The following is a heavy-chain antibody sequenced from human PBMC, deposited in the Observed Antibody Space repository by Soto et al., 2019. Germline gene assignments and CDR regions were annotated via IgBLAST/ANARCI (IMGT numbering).Heavy chain of an antibody. J-gene: IGHJ4*02. V-gene: IGHV1-3*01. Sequence: ASVKVSCKASGYTFTNYVMYWVRQAPGQSLEWVGWINAASGNTKYSQKFQDRVTLTRDTSATTVFMEMSSLGLEDTAVYYCARVIVSSGYRKKYCFDYWGQGTLVTVSS. CDR2: INAASGNT. CDR1: GYTFTNYV. D-gene: IGHD3-22*01. CDR3: ARVIVSSGYRKKYCFDY.